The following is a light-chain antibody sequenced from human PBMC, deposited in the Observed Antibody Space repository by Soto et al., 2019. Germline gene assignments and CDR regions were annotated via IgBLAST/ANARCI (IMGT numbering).Light chain of an antibody. Sequence: DIQMTQSPSSLSASVGDRVTITCRASQSISSYLNWYQQKPGKAPKLLIYAASSLQSGVPSRFSGCGSGTDFTLTISSLQPEDFATYYCQQSYSTRWTFGQATKVEIK. J-gene: IGKJ1*01. CDR3: QQSYSTRWT. CDR1: QSISSY. CDR2: AAS. V-gene: IGKV1-39*01.